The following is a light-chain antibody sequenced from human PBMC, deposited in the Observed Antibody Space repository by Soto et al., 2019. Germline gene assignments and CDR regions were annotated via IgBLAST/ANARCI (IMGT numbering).Light chain of an antibody. CDR3: SSYTSSSSWV. Sequence: QSALTQPASVSGSPGQSITISCTGTSSDVGGYNYVSWYQQYPGKAPKLMIFEVSNRPSGVSNRFSGSKSGNTASLTISGLLAEDEGDYYCSSYTSSSSWVFGGGTKVTVL. V-gene: IGLV2-14*01. CDR2: EVS. J-gene: IGLJ3*02. CDR1: SSDVGGYNY.